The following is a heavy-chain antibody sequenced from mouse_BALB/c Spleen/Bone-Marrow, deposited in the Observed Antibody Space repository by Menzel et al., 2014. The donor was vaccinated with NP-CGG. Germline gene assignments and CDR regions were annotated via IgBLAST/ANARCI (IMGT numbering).Heavy chain of an antibody. D-gene: IGHD2-4*01. V-gene: IGHV3-8*02. CDR3: ARYKGYYDHDGDYFDY. CDR1: GDSITSGY. J-gene: IGHJ2*01. CDR2: ISCSGST. Sequence: EVKLVESGPSLVKPSQTLSLTCSVTGDSITSGYWNWIRKFPGNKLEYMGYISCSGSTYYNPSLKSRISITRDTSKNQYYLQLNSVTIEDTATYYCARYKGYYDHDGDYFDYWGQGTTLTVSS.